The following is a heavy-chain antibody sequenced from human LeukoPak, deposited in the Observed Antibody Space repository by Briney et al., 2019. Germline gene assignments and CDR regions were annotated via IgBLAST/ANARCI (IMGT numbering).Heavy chain of an antibody. Sequence: ASVKVSCKASGYTFTGYYMNWVRQAPGQGLEWMGWINPNSGGTNYAQKFQGRVTMTRDTSISTAYMELSRLRSDDTAVYYCARGGTPSYYYYMDVWGKGTTVTISS. CDR2: INPNSGGT. CDR3: ARGGTPSYYYYMDV. D-gene: IGHD2-21*01. V-gene: IGHV1-2*02. CDR1: GYTFTGYY. J-gene: IGHJ6*03.